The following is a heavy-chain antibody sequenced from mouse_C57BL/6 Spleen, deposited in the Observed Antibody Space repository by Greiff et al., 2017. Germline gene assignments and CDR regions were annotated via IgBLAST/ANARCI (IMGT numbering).Heavy chain of an antibody. CDR2: IYPGEGDT. CDR3: ARGDYYCSSYRWYFDV. J-gene: IGHJ1*03. V-gene: IGHV1-82*01. CDR1: GYAFSSSW. D-gene: IGHD1-1*01. Sequence: QVQLQQSGPELVKPGASVKISCKASGYAFSSSWMNWVKQRPGKGLEWIGRIYPGEGDTNYNGKFKGKATLTADKSSSTAYMPLSSLTSEDSEVYVCARGDYYCSSYRWYFDVWGTGTTVTVSA.